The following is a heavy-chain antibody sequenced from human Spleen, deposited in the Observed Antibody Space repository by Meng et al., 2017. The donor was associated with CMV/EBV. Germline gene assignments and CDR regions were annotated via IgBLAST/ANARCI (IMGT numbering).Heavy chain of an antibody. CDR2: INPNSGGT. CDR3: ARGRVPSIWFGEFGLDY. CDR1: GYTFTGYY. J-gene: IGHJ4*02. D-gene: IGHD3-10*01. V-gene: IGHV1-2*02. Sequence: ASVKVSCKASGYTFTGYYMHWVRQAPGQGLEWMGWINPNSGGTNYAQKFQGRVTMTRDTSTSTAYMELSRLRSDDTAVYYCARGRVPSIWFGEFGLDYWGQGTLVTVSS.